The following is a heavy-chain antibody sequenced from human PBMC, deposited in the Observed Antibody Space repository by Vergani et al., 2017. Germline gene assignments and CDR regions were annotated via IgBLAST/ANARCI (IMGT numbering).Heavy chain of an antibody. D-gene: IGHD6-13*01. J-gene: IGHJ6*02. CDR1: GGSFSGYY. CDR2: INHSGST. CDR3: ARGRISSSWYGYYYYGMDV. Sequence: QVQLQQWGAGLLKPSETLSLTFAVYGGSFSGYYWSWIRQPPGKGLEWIGEINHSGSTNYNPSLKSRVTISVDTSKNQFSLKLSSVTAADTAVYYCARGRISSSWYGYYYYGMDVWGQGTTVTVSS. V-gene: IGHV4-34*01.